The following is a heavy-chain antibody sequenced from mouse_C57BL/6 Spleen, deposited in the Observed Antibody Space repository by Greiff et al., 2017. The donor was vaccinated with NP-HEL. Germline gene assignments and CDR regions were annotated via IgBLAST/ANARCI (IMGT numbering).Heavy chain of an antibody. J-gene: IGHJ2*01. D-gene: IGHD3-3*01. Sequence: EVQGVESGGDLVKPGGSLKLSCAASGFTFSSYGMSWVRQTPDKRLEWVATISSGGSYTYYPDSVKGRFTISRDNAKNTLYLQMSSLKSEDTAMYYCARHREGDYFDYWGQGTTLTVSS. CDR2: ISSGGSYT. V-gene: IGHV5-6*01. CDR1: GFTFSSYG. CDR3: ARHREGDYFDY.